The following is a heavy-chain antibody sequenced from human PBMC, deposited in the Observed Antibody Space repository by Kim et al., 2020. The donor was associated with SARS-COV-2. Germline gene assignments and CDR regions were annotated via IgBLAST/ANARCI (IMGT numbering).Heavy chain of an antibody. CDR2: ST. D-gene: IGHD1-7*01. Sequence: STNCKPPLKRRVTISVDTSKNQFSLRLSSVTVADTAVYYCARGLMLELRPWGQGTLVTVSS. CDR3: ARGLMLELRP. V-gene: IGHV4-34*01. J-gene: IGHJ5*02.